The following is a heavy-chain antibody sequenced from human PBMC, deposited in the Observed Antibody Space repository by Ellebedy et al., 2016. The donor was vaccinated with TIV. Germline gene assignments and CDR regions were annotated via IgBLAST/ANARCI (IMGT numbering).Heavy chain of an antibody. V-gene: IGHV3-21*01. CDR3: ARKVPAPTTVPPNWYFDL. Sequence: PGGSLRLSCAASVFTFNSYNMHWVRQAPGKGLEWVSSIGSSSGYIYYADSVKGRFAISRDNAKNSLYLQMHSLRAEDTAVYYCARKVPAPTTVPPNWYFDLWGRGTLVTVSS. J-gene: IGHJ2*01. CDR2: IGSSSGYI. CDR1: VFTFNSYN. D-gene: IGHD4-17*01.